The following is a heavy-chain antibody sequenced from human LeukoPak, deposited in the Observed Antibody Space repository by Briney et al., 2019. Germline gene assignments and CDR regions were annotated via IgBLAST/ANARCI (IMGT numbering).Heavy chain of an antibody. CDR2: IYYSGST. Sequence: SETLSLTCAVYGGSFSSYYWSWIRQPPGKGLEWIGYIYYSGSTNYNPSLKSRVTISVDTSKNQFSLKLSSVTAADTAVYYCASFDKYYYDSSGYYRLDYWGQGTLVTVSS. D-gene: IGHD3-22*01. CDR3: ASFDKYYYDSSGYYRLDY. V-gene: IGHV4-59*01. CDR1: GGSFSSYY. J-gene: IGHJ4*02.